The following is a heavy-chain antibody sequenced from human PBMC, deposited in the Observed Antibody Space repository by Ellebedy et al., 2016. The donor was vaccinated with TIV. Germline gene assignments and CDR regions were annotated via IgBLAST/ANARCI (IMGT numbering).Heavy chain of an antibody. J-gene: IGHJ4*02. Sequence: GESLKISCAASGFTFSTYWLSWVRQAPGKGLEWVANIKEDGSEKNYVDSVKGRFTISRDNAKNSLYLQMTSLRVEDMAVYYCARGGSDSDYWGQGTLVTVSS. V-gene: IGHV3-7*03. CDR2: IKEDGSEK. CDR1: GFTFSTYW. CDR3: ARGGSDSDY.